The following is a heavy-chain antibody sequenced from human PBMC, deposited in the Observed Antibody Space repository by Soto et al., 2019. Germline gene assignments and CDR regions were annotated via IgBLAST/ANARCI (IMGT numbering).Heavy chain of an antibody. J-gene: IGHJ4*02. CDR2: IYYSGST. Sequence: PSETLSLTCTVSGGSISSSSYYWGWIRQPPGKGLEWIGSIYYSGSTYYNPSLQSRVTISVDTSKNQFSLKLSSVTAADTAVYYCARQAGMSSIAARPAFDYWGQGTLVTVSS. D-gene: IGHD6-6*01. V-gene: IGHV4-39*01. CDR1: GGSISSSSYY. CDR3: ARQAGMSSIAARPAFDY.